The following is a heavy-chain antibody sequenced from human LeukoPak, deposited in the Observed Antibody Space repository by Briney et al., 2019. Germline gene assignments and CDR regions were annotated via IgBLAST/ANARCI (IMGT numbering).Heavy chain of an antibody. D-gene: IGHD2-2*01. CDR3: ATGVVVPAYNWFDP. V-gene: IGHV3-7*01. J-gene: IGHJ5*02. CDR2: IKQDGSEK. CDR1: GFTFISYW. Sequence: GGSLRLSCAASGFTFISYWMSWVRQAPGKGLEWVANIKQDGSEKYYVDSVKGRFTVSRDNAKNSLYLQMNSLRAEDTAVYYCATGVVVPAYNWFDPWGQGTLVTVSS.